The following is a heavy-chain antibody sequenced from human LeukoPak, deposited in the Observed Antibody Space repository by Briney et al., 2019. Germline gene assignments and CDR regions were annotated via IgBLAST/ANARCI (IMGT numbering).Heavy chain of an antibody. V-gene: IGHV4-34*01. CDR3: AVGITILGVAASFDS. Sequence: SETLSLTCAVYGASYNAYYWSWIRQPPGKGLEWIGDIDHRGTATYNPSLKSRLTISADASKNQFSLKLNSVTGADTAVYYCAVGITILGVAASFDSWGQGNLVIVSS. CDR1: GASYNAYY. D-gene: IGHD3-3*01. CDR2: IDHRGTA. J-gene: IGHJ4*02.